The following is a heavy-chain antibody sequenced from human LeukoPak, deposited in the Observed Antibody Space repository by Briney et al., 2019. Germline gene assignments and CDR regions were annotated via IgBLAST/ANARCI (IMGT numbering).Heavy chain of an antibody. J-gene: IGHJ4*02. V-gene: IGHV4-59*08. Sequence: SETLPLTCTVSGGSISSYYWSWIRQPPGKGLEWIGYIYYSGSTNYNPSLKSRVTISVDTSKNQFSLKLSSVTAADTAVYYCARHPQYPGAYGFTGFDYWGQGTLVTVSS. CDR3: ARHPQYPGAYGFTGFDY. CDR1: GGSISSYY. CDR2: IYYSGST. D-gene: IGHD3/OR15-3a*01.